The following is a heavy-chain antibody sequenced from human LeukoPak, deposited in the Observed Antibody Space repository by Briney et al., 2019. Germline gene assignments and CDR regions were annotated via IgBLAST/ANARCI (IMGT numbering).Heavy chain of an antibody. CDR2: IYTSGST. Sequence: PSETLSLTCTVSGGSISSSSYYWSWIRQPAGKGLEWIGRIYTSGSTNYNPSLKSRVTISVDTSKNHFSLKLSSVTAADTAVYYCAREDRYCSGGTCYYWGQGTLVTVSS. V-gene: IGHV4-61*02. J-gene: IGHJ4*02. CDR3: AREDRYCSGGTCYY. D-gene: IGHD2-15*01. CDR1: GGSISSSSYY.